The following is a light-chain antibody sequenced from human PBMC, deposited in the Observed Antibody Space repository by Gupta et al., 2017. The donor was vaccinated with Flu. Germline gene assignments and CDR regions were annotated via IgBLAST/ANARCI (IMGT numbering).Light chain of an antibody. J-gene: IGLJ1*01. Sequence: QSPLTPPASVPGSPGPSITISCTGTSSDVGNYNLVSWYQQYPGKAPKLIIYEGSERPSGVSNRVSGSKSGNTASLTISGLQAEDEADYYCCSYAGSDLYVFGTGTRVTVL. CDR1: SSDVGNYNL. CDR3: CSYAGSDLYV. V-gene: IGLV2-23*01. CDR2: EGS.